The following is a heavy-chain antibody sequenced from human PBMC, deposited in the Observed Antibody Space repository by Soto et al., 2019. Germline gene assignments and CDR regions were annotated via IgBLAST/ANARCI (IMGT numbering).Heavy chain of an antibody. V-gene: IGHV5-51*01. CDR1: EDTFAVYW. CDR2: IYPSDSDT. D-gene: IGHD3-3*01. CDR3: ARGGVSTRTFDY. J-gene: IGHJ4*02. Sequence: PGESQTISCQGSEDTFAVYWIAWVRQMPGKGLELMGIIYPSDSDTRYRPSFQGQVTISADKSISSAYLQWSSLRASDTAMYYCARGGVSTRTFDYWGQGTPVTVSS.